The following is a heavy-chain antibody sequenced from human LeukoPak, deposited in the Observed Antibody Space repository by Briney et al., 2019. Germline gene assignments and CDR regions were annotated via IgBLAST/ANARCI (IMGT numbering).Heavy chain of an antibody. V-gene: IGHV4-39*07. CDR1: GGSISSSTNY. CDR3: ARGLLGKIKCPTAPLGWFGP. D-gene: IGHD3-16*01. J-gene: IGHJ5*02. Sequence: PSETLSLTCTVSGGSISSSTNYWGWIRQPPGKRLEWTGSNYYSGSTNYNPSLKSRVTMSVDTSKNQFFLKLSSVTAADTAVYYCARGLLGKIKCPTAPLGWFGPWGQGTLVTVSS. CDR2: NYYSGST.